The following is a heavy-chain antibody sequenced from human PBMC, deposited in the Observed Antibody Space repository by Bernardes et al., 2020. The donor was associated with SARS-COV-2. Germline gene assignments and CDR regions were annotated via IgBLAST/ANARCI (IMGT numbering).Heavy chain of an antibody. D-gene: IGHD6-13*01. CDR2: ISGSGGST. CDR3: AKDETQQQLVFLVEIYYSYGMDV. CDR1: GFTFSSYA. V-gene: IGHV3-23*01. Sequence: GGSLRLSCAASGFTFSSYAMSWVRQAPGKGLEWVSAISGSGGSTYYADSVKGRFTISRDNSKNTLYLQMNSLRAEDTAVYYCAKDETQQQLVFLVEIYYSYGMDVWGQGTTVTVSS. J-gene: IGHJ6*02.